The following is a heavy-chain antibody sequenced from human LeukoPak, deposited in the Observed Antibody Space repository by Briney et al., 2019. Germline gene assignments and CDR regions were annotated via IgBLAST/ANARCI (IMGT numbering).Heavy chain of an antibody. V-gene: IGHV1-2*02. CDR1: GNTFTGYY. CDR3: ARDKVAGVGALDY. Sequence: GASVKVSCKASGNTFTGYYIYWVRQAPGQGLEWMGRINPNSGGTNYAQKFQGRVTMTRDTSISTAYMELSRLRSDDTAEYYCARDKVAGVGALDYWGQGTLVTVSS. D-gene: IGHD3-16*01. CDR2: INPNSGGT. J-gene: IGHJ4*02.